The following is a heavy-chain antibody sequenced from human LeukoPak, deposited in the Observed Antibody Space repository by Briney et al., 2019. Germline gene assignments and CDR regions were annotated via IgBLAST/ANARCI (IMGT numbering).Heavy chain of an antibody. Sequence: GGTLRLSCAASGFTFSTYGMSWVRQAPGKGLEWVSAISGSGGSTYYADSVRGRFTISRDNSNNTLYLQVNSLRAEDTAVYYCAKTSSGGYYWDYFDYWGQGTLVTVSS. J-gene: IGHJ4*02. CDR2: ISGSGGST. V-gene: IGHV3-23*01. CDR1: GFTFSTYG. D-gene: IGHD3-22*01. CDR3: AKTSSGGYYWDYFDY.